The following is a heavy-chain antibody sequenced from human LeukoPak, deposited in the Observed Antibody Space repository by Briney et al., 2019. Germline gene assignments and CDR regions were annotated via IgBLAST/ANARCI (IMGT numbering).Heavy chain of an antibody. CDR3: ARENTAYDGGFDY. CDR1: GFTFSSYE. J-gene: IGHJ4*02. D-gene: IGHD5-12*01. CDR2: ISDVGGT. V-gene: IGHV3-48*03. Sequence: GGSLRLSCVASGFTFSSYEMSWVRQAPGKGLEGVSYISDVGGTYYAYSVKGRFTISRDNAKNSLFLQMNSLRAEDTAVYYCARENTAYDGGFDYWGQGTLVTVSS.